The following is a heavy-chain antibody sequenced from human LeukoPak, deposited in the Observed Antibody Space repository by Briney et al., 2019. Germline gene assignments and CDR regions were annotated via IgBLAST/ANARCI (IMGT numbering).Heavy chain of an antibody. D-gene: IGHD5-24*01. Sequence: GGSLRLSCAASGLTVSTNYMSWVRQVPGKGLEWVSLIYSSGSTYYADSVKGRFTIPRDHSKNTLYLQMSSLTAEDTAVYYCARTSLSGDGYKVGYFDSWGQGTLVTVSS. CDR3: ARTSLSGDGYKVGYFDS. CDR1: GLTVSTNY. J-gene: IGHJ4*02. V-gene: IGHV3-53*01. CDR2: IYSSGST.